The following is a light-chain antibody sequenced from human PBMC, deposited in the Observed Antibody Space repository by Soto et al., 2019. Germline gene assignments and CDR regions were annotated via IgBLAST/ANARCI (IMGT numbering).Light chain of an antibody. CDR1: ERVANSY. V-gene: IGKV3-20*01. Sequence: VLTQSPVILSLSPGDSATLSCRASERVANSYFAWYQQRRGQAPTLLIYDTSTRASGVPERFTGSGSGTEFTLTISSVYPEDFAVYYCQQYGRSTQYTFGQGTQLEI. CDR2: DTS. CDR3: QQYGRSTQYT. J-gene: IGKJ2*01.